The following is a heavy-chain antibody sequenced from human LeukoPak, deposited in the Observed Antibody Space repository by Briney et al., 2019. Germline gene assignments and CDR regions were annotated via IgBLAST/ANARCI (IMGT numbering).Heavy chain of an antibody. D-gene: IGHD6-19*01. CDR1: GGSISSYY. J-gene: IGHJ3*02. CDR2: IYYSGST. V-gene: IGHV4-59*08. Sequence: SETLSLTCTVSGGSISSYYWSWIRQPPGKGLEWIAYIYYSGSTNYNPSLKSRVTISVDTSKNQFSLRLISVTAADTAVYYCARPYRSGWYGAFDIRGQGTMVTVSS. CDR3: ARPYRSGWYGAFDI.